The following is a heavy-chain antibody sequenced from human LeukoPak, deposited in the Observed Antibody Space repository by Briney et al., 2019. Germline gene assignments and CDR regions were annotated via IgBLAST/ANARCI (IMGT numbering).Heavy chain of an antibody. CDR3: VRRIAVAGTDYFDY. D-gene: IGHD6-19*01. J-gene: IGHJ4*02. V-gene: IGHV5-51*01. CDR2: IYPGDSDT. Sequence: GESLKISCKGSGYSFTSYWIGWVRQMPGKGLEWLGIIYPGDSDTRYSPSFQGQVTISADKSISTAYVQWSSLKASDTAMYYCVRRIAVAGTDYFDYWGQGTLVTVSS. CDR1: GYSFTSYW.